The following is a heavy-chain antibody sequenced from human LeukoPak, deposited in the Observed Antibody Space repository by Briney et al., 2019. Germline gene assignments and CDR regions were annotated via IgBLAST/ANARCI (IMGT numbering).Heavy chain of an antibody. D-gene: IGHD3-22*01. J-gene: IGHJ5*02. CDR2: IYTSGST. V-gene: IGHV4-61*02. CDR3: ARSYYDTLSKGFDP. CDR1: GGSISSGSYY. Sequence: SETLSLTCTVSGGSISSGSYYWSWIRQPAGKGLEWIGRIYTSGSTNYNPSLKSRVTISVDTSKNQFSLKLSSVTAADTAVYYCARSYYDTLSKGFDPWGQGTLVTVSS.